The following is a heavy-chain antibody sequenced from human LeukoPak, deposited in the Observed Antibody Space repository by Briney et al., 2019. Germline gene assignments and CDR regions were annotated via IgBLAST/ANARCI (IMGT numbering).Heavy chain of an antibody. D-gene: IGHD3-22*01. CDR2: IYHSGST. Sequence: SQTLSLTCAVSGGSISSGGYSWSWIRQPPGKGLEWIGYIYHSGSTYYNPSLKSRVTISVDRSKNQFSLKLSSVTVADTAVYYCASSSGSFDYWGQGTLVTVSS. V-gene: IGHV4-30-2*01. J-gene: IGHJ4*02. CDR3: ASSSGSFDY. CDR1: GGSISSGGYS.